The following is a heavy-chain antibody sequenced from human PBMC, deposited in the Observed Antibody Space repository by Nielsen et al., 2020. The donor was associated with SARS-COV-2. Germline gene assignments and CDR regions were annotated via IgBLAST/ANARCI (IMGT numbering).Heavy chain of an antibody. J-gene: IGHJ4*02. CDR3: ARTHDY. CDR2: INHSGST. V-gene: IGHV4-34*01. Sequence: SETLSLTCAVYGGSFSGYYWSWIRQPPGKGLEWIGEINHSGSTNYNPSLKSRVTISVDTSKNQFSLKLSSVTAADTAVYYCARTHDYWGQGTLVTVSS. CDR1: GGSFSGYY.